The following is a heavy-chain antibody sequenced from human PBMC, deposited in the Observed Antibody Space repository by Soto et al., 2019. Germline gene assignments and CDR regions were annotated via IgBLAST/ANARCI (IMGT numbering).Heavy chain of an antibody. CDR3: ARHDDCGGTWCSTGRWFDP. V-gene: IGHV4-59*08. Sequence: SETLSLTCSVSGGSINSQYWSWIRQPPGKGLEWIGFIYSSGRTSYNPSLKSRVAISRDTSRNQFSLILTSVTAADTAGYYCARHDDCGGTWCSTGRWFDPWGQGTLVTVSS. D-gene: IGHD2-21*01. CDR1: GGSINSQY. CDR2: IYSSGRT. J-gene: IGHJ5*02.